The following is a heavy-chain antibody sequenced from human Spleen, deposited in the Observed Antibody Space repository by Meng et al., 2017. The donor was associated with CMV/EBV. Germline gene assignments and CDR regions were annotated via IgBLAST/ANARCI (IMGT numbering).Heavy chain of an antibody. J-gene: IGHJ4*02. D-gene: IGHD4-23*01. V-gene: IGHV3-21*06. CDR3: ARGESSYGGNGLDY. CDR2: ITSSSNYI. CDR1: GFTFSTYT. Sequence: GGSLRLSCAASGFTFSTYTMNWVRQAPGKGLEWVSSITSSSNYIYYADSVKGRFTISRDNAKNSLYLQMNSLRAEDTAVYYCARGESSYGGNGLDYWGQGTLVTASS.